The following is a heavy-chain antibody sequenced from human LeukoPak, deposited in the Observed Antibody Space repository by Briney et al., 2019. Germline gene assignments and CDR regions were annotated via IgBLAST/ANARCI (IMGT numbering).Heavy chain of an antibody. CDR1: GGSISSGGYY. J-gene: IGHJ4*02. V-gene: IGHV4-31*03. CDR3: ARVYYSGYDLGFDY. D-gene: IGHD5-12*01. Sequence: SEALSHTCTVSGGSISSGGYYWSWIRQHPGKGLEWIGYIYYSGSTYYNPSLKSRVTISVDTSKNQFSLKLSSVTAADTAVYYCARVYYSGYDLGFDYWGQGTLVTVSS. CDR2: IYYSGST.